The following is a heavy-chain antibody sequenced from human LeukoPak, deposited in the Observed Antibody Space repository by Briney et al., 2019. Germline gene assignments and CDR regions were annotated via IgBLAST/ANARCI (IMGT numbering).Heavy chain of an antibody. D-gene: IGHD5-24*01. V-gene: IGHV3-9*01. CDR1: GFTFDDYA. Sequence: GGSLRLSCAASGFTFDDYAMHWVRQAPGKGLEWVSGISWNSGSIGYADSVKGRFTISRDNSKNTLYLQMNSLRAEDTAVYYCARDRWLQPSERFDYWGQGTLVTVSS. CDR2: ISWNSGSI. CDR3: ARDRWLQPSERFDY. J-gene: IGHJ4*02.